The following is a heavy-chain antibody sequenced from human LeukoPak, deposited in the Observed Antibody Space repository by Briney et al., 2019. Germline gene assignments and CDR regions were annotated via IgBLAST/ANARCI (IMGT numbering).Heavy chain of an antibody. J-gene: IGHJ5*02. Sequence: GGSLRLSCAASRFTFSSYSMSWGRHAPRKGLEWVSSISSSRSYIYYAVSVKGRFTISRVNAKNSLYLQMNSLRAEDTAVYYCARFGAWWFDPWGQGTLVTVSS. V-gene: IGHV3-21*01. CDR1: RFTFSSYS. CDR3: ARFGAWWFDP. CDR2: ISSSRSYI. D-gene: IGHD3-16*01.